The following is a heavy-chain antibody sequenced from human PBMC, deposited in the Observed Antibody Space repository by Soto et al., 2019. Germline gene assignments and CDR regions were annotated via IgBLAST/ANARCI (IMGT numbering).Heavy chain of an antibody. V-gene: IGHV3-23*01. D-gene: IGHD4-17*01. CDR2: IRGSVGST. CDR1: EFTFSSSA. Sequence: EVQLLESGGGLVQPGGSLRLSCVAFEFTFSSSAMGWVRQAPGKGLEWVSGIRGSVGSTYYADSVEGRFTISRDNSKNTLYLQMNSLRAEDTAVYYCAKDFYGDYPDYFGSWGQGTRVTVSS. J-gene: IGHJ4*02. CDR3: AKDFYGDYPDYFGS.